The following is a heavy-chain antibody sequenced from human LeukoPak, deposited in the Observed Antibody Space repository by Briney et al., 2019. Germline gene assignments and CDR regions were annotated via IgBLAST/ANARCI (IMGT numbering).Heavy chain of an antibody. J-gene: IGHJ4*02. CDR1: GYTFTSYA. CDR2: INAVNGNT. CDR3: VAGSGSYSLNFDY. V-gene: IGHV1-3*01. D-gene: IGHD3-10*01. Sequence: ASVKASCKASGYTFTSYAMHWVRQAPGQRLEWMGWINAVNGNTKYSLKFQGRVTITRDTSASTAYMELSSLRSEDTAVYYCVAGSGSYSLNFDYWGQGTLVAVSS.